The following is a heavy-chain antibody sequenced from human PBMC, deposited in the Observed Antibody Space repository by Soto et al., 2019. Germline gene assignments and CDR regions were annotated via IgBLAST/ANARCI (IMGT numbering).Heavy chain of an antibody. D-gene: IGHD1-26*01. CDR3: VIWIVGGSIDY. Sequence: QVQLQESGPGLVKPSETLSLTCTVSGDSISSSLWSWIRQPPGKGLEWIGYNSGSAHYNPSLKSRVTISEDTSKNQFSLNLSSVTAADTAVYYCVIWIVGGSIDYWGQGIPVTVSS. CDR1: GDSISSSL. V-gene: IGHV4-59*01. J-gene: IGHJ4*02. CDR2: NSGSA.